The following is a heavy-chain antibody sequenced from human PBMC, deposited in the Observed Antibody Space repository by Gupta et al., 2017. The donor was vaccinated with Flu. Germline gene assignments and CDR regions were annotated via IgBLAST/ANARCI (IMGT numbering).Heavy chain of an antibody. CDR2: ISSSSSYI. CDR1: TFTIYS. CDR3: ASAWSNNDASDI. J-gene: IGHJ3*02. Sequence: TFTIYSMNWVRQAPGRGLEWVSYISSSSSYIYYADPVRGRFTISRDNAKNSLYLKMNSLRAADTAVYYCASAWSNNDASDIWGPGTMVTVSS. D-gene: IGHD1-1*01. V-gene: IGHV3-21*06.